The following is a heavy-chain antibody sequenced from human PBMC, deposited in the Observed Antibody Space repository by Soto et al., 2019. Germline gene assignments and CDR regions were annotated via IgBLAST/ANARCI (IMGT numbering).Heavy chain of an antibody. D-gene: IGHD5-18*01. CDR3: AVDTAGFGQGEFEY. J-gene: IGHJ4*02. V-gene: IGHV3-15*01. Sequence: SWIRQVPGKGLEWVGHVKYGGATDYAAPVKGRFTISRDDSKGTMSLQMSSLKPEDTAVYYCAVDTAGFGQGEFEYWGQGALVTVSS. CDR2: VKYGGAT.